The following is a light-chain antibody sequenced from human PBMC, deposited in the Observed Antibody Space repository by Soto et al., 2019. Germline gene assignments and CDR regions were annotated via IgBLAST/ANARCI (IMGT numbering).Light chain of an antibody. CDR3: CSYAGSSTLYV. Sequence: QSVVTQPASVSGSPGQSITISCTGTSSDVGTYNLVSWYQQHPGKAPKLMIYEVSERPSGVSNRFSGSKSGNTASLTISGLQAEDEADYYCCSYAGSSTLYVFGTGTKVTVL. CDR2: EVS. CDR1: SSDVGTYNL. V-gene: IGLV2-23*02. J-gene: IGLJ1*01.